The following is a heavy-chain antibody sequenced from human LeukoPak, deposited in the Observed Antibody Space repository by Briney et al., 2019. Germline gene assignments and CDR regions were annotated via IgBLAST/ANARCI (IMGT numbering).Heavy chain of an antibody. V-gene: IGHV3-48*01. CDR2: ISSTSTTI. J-gene: IGHJ6*03. D-gene: IGHD1-26*01. CDR1: GFTFSTYT. Sequence: GGSLRLSCAASGFTFSTYTMSWVRQAPGKGLEWVSYISSTSTTIYYADSVKGRFTISRDNAKNSLYLQMNTLRAEDTAVYYCARVTVVGAKNPFGPNYYYYMDVWGKGTTVTVSS. CDR3: ARVTVVGAKNPFGPNYYYYMDV.